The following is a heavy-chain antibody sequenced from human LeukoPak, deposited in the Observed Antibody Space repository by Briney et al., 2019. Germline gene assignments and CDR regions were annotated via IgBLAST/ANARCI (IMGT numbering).Heavy chain of an antibody. CDR1: GFTFSSYE. J-gene: IGHJ5*02. CDR2: IKQDGSEK. Sequence: QSGGSLRLSCAASGFTFSSYEMNWVRQAPGKGLEWVANIKQDGSEKYYVDSVKGRFTISRDNAKNSLYLQMNSLRAEDTAVYYCARDTYAWFDPWGQGTLVTVSS. D-gene: IGHD3-16*01. CDR3: ARDTYAWFDP. V-gene: IGHV3-7*01.